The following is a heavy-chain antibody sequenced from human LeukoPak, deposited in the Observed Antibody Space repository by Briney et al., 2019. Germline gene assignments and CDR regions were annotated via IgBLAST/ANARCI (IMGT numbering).Heavy chain of an antibody. D-gene: IGHD2-15*01. CDR2: INHSGST. V-gene: IGHV4-34*01. CDR1: GGSFSGYY. J-gene: IGHJ6*03. CDR3: AAGEDHLHHYYYYMDV. Sequence: PSETLSLTCAVYGGSFSGYYWSWIRQPPGKGLEWIGEINHSGSTNYNPSLKSRVTISVDTSKNQFSLKLSSVTAADTAVYYCAAGEDHLHHYYYYMDVWGKGTTVTVSS.